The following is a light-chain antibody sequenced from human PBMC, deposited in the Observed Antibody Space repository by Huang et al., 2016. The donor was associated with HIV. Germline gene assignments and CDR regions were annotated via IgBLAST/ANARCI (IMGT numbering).Light chain of an antibody. J-gene: IGKJ4*01. CDR2: DAS. CDR1: QSISSY. V-gene: IGKV3-11*01. Sequence: EIVLTQSPATLSLSPGERATLSCRASQSISSYLAWYQQNPGQAPRLLIYDASNRASCSPARFSGSGSGTYFALTISSLAPEDFAVYYCRQRTNWPPLTFGGGTKVEIK. CDR3: RQRTNWPPLT.